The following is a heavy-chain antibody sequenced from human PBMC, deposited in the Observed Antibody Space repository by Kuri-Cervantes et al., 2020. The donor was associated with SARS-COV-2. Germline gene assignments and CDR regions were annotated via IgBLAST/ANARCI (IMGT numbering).Heavy chain of an antibody. CDR3: ARDSRYCSSTSCSTPVRLGY. V-gene: IGHV4-61*09. D-gene: IGHD2-2*01. CDR1: GGSISSGGYY. J-gene: IGHJ4*02. Sequence: LRLSCTVSGGSISSGGYYWSWIRQPAGKGLEWIGHIYTSGSTNYNPSLKSRVTISVDTSKNQFSLKLSSVTAADTAVYYCARDSRYCSSTSCSTPVRLGYWGQGTLVTVSS. CDR2: IYTSGST.